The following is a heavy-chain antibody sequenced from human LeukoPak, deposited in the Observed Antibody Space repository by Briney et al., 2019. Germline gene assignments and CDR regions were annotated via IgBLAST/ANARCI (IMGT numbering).Heavy chain of an antibody. V-gene: IGHV1-18*01. Sequence: ASVKVSCKASGYTFTSYGISWVRQATGQGLEWMGWISAYNGNTNYAQKLQGRVTMTTDTSTSTAYMELSSLRSEDTAVYYCAKWGLLWFGEPSGFDPWGQGTLVTVSS. D-gene: IGHD3-10*01. CDR1: GYTFTSYG. CDR3: AKWGLLWFGEPSGFDP. J-gene: IGHJ5*02. CDR2: ISAYNGNT.